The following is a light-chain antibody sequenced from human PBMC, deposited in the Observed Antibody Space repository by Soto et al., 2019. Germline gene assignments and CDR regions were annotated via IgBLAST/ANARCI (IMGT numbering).Light chain of an antibody. CDR3: QQYGSSYPWT. V-gene: IGKV3-20*01. CDR2: GAS. CDR1: QSVSSNY. Sequence: EIVLTQSPGTLSLSPGERATLSCMASQSVSSNYSAWYQQKPGQAPRLLIYGASSRATGIPDRFSGSGSGTDFTLTIRRLEPEDFAVYYCQQYGSSYPWTFGQGTKVDIK. J-gene: IGKJ1*01.